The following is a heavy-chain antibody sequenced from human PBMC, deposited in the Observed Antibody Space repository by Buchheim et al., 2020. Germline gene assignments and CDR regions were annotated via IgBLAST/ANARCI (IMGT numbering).Heavy chain of an antibody. CDR3: AREGYCSGGSCYSAFDY. CDR1: GGSISSYY. D-gene: IGHD2-15*01. J-gene: IGHJ4*02. Sequence: QVQLQESGPGLVKPSETLSLTCTVSGGSISSYYWSWIRQPPGKGLEWIGYIYYSGSTNYNPSPKSRVTISVDTSKNQFSLKLSSVTAADTAVYYCAREGYCSGGSCYSAFDYWGQGTL. CDR2: IYYSGST. V-gene: IGHV4-59*01.